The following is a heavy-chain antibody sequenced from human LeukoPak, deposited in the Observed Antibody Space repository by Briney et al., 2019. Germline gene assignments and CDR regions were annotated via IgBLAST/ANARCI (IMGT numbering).Heavy chain of an antibody. CDR3: ARENCSGGSCHLDY. D-gene: IGHD2-15*01. J-gene: IGHJ4*02. CDR1: GGSISSSGYY. V-gene: IGHV4-31*03. CDR2: IYYSGST. Sequence: SQTLSLTCTVSGGSISSSGYYWSWIRQHPGKGLERIGYIYYSGSTYYNPSLKSRVTISVDTSKNQFSLKLSSVTAADTAVYYCARENCSGGSCHLDYWGQGTLVTVSS.